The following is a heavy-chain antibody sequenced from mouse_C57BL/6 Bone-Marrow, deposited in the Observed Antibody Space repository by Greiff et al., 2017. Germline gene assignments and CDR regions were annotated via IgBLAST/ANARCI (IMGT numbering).Heavy chain of an antibody. CDR1: GYTFTSYW. V-gene: IGHV1-64*01. CDR2: IHPNSGST. CDR3: ASDYDGAWFAY. Sequence: VQLQQPGAELVKPGASVKLSCKASGYTFTSYWMHWVKQRPGQGLEWIGMIHPNSGSTNYNEKFKSKATLTVDKPSSTAYMQLSSLTSEDSAVYYCASDYDGAWFAYWGQGTLVTVSA. D-gene: IGHD2-4*01. J-gene: IGHJ3*01.